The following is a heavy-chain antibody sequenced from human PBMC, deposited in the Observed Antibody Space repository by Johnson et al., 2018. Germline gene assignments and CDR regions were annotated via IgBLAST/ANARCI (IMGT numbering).Heavy chain of an antibody. CDR2: ISADNGNT. Sequence: QVQLQESGAEVKKPGSSVKVSCNASGDTFSNYGITWVRQAPGQGLEWMGWISADNGNTKCAQNLLGRVTMTTDTSTSTAYLELRSLRSEDTAVYYCARDRSLTLTGPRAFDIWGQGTMVTVSS. D-gene: IGHD1-20*01. CDR1: GDTFSNYG. CDR3: ARDRSLTLTGPRAFDI. J-gene: IGHJ3*02. V-gene: IGHV1-18*01.